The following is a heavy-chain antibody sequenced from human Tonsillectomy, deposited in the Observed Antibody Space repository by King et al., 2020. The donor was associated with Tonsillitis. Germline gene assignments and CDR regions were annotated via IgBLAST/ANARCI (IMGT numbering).Heavy chain of an antibody. CDR1: GGSISSSDHY. V-gene: IGHV4-39*01. Sequence: LQLQESGPGVVKPSETLSLTCTVSGGSISSSDHYWAWIRQPPGKGLEWIGYMSYSGTIFYNPSLKSRITISGGTSENRFSLKLSSVTAADTAVYFCAGYVSGTFDYWGQGALVTVSS. CDR3: AGYVSGTFDY. D-gene: IGHD1-26*01. J-gene: IGHJ4*02. CDR2: MSYSGTI.